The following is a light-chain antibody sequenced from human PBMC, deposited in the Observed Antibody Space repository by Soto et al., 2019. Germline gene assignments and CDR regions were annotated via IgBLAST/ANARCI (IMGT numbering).Light chain of an antibody. J-gene: IGKJ1*01. CDR2: DAS. CDR3: QQYNSYWT. V-gene: IGKV1-17*01. CDR1: QGIRRD. Sequence: DIQMTQSPSSLSASVGDRVTITCRASQGIRRDLGWYQQKPGKAPKLLIYDASSLESGVSSRFSGSGSGTEFTLTISSPQPDDFATYYCQQYNSYWTFGQGTKV.